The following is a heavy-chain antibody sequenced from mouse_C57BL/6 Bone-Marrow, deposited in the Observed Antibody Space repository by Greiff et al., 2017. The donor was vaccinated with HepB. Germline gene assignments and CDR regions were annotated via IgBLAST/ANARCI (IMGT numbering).Heavy chain of an antibody. CDR1: GFTFSDYY. J-gene: IGHJ4*01. CDR2: INYDGSST. CDR3: ARGTYYYGSSYEGFYAMDY. V-gene: IGHV5-16*01. D-gene: IGHD1-1*01. Sequence: EVKLQESEGGLVQPGSSMKLSCTASGFTFSDYYMAWVRQVPEKGLEWVANINYDGSSTYYLDSLKSRFIISRDIAKNILYLQMSSLKSEDTSTYYCARGTYYYGSSYEGFYAMDYWGQGTSVTVSS.